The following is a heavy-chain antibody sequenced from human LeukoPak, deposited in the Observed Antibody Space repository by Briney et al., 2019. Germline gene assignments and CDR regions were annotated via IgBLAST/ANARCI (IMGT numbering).Heavy chain of an antibody. Sequence: PGGSLRLSCAASGYTFSSYSINWVRQAPGKGLEWVSSISVGSNYIYYADSVRGRFSISRDDARNSLYLQMDSLRGDDTAVYYCARLRRNSDRSGYYYYYDYWGQRTLVTVSS. CDR1: GYTFSSYS. V-gene: IGHV3-21*01. J-gene: IGHJ4*02. CDR2: ISVGSNYI. CDR3: ARLRRNSDRSGYYYYYDY. D-gene: IGHD3-22*01.